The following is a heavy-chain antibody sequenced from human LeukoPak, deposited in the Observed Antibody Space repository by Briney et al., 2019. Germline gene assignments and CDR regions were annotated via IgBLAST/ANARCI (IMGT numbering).Heavy chain of an antibody. D-gene: IGHD2-15*01. CDR1: GFTFSNYW. Sequence: GESLRLSCIASGFTFSNYWMSWVRQAPGKGLEWVANIKQDGSEKYYMDSVKGRFSISRDNAKNSLNLQMNNLRAEDTAVYCATTQTFDYWGPGTLVTVSS. J-gene: IGHJ4*02. V-gene: IGHV3-7*03. CDR2: IKQDGSEK. CDR3: ATTQTFDY.